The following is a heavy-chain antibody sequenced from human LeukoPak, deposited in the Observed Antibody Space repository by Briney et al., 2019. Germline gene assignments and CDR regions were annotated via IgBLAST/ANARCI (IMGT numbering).Heavy chain of an antibody. V-gene: IGHV3-48*01. CDR3: ARGLYYIDV. CDR2: ISGSTSVI. J-gene: IGHJ6*03. CDR1: GSTFSTHT. Sequence: PGGSLRLSCAASGSTFSTHTMAWVRQAPGKGLEWVSYISGSTSVIYYADSVKGRFTISRDNAKNSLYLQMDSLRTEDTAIYYCARGLYYIDVWGNGTAVTVS.